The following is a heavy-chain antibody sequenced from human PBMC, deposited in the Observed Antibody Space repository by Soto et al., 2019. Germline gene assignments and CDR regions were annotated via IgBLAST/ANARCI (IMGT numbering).Heavy chain of an antibody. D-gene: IGHD3-16*01. Sequence: GGSLRLSCAASGFRFSLFWMGWVRQTPGKGLEWVANINEDGSEKFFADSVKGRFTISRDNAKNSLSLQMNSLTADDTAVYYCARTGWPQSSYYFDYWGQGTLVTVSS. CDR2: INEDGSEK. J-gene: IGHJ4*02. V-gene: IGHV3-7*03. CDR1: GFRFSLFW. CDR3: ARTGWPQSSYYFDY.